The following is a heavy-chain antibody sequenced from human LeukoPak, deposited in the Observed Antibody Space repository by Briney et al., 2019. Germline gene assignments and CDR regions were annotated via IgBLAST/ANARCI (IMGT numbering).Heavy chain of an antibody. J-gene: IGHJ5*02. CDR1: GGSISSYY. Sequence: PSETLSLTCTVSGGSISSYYWSWIRQPPGKGLEWIGYIYYSGSTNYNPSLKSRVTISVDTPKNQFSLKLSSVTAADTAVYYCAREAYSSSWYPNWFDPWGQGTLVTVSS. V-gene: IGHV4-59*01. CDR3: AREAYSSSWYPNWFDP. CDR2: IYYSGST. D-gene: IGHD6-13*01.